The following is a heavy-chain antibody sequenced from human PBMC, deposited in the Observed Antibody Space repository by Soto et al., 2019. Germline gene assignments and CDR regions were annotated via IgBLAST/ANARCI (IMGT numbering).Heavy chain of an antibody. CDR3: ARHISVPRTRGFDY. V-gene: IGHV4-4*02. CDR1: CGSISTNW. Sequence: QVQLQESGPGLVKPSGTLSLTCAVSCGSISTNWWSGVRQPPGKGLEWIGEIYHSGTTNYNPSLRSRVTISIDKSKNQLSLDLTSVTAADTAVYYCARHISVPRTRGFDYWGQGTLVTVSS. J-gene: IGHJ4*02. CDR2: IYHSGTT. D-gene: IGHD2-21*01.